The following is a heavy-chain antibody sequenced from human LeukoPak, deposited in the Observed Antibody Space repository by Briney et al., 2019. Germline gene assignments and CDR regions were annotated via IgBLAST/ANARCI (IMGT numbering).Heavy chain of an antibody. CDR2: INPSGGST. J-gene: IGHJ4*02. CDR1: GYTFTSYY. CDR3: ARDPLYSGSARAVDY. Sequence: ASVKVSCKASGYTFTSYYMHWVRQAPGQGLEWMGIINPSGGSTSYAQKFQGRVTITADESTSTAYMELSSLRSEDTAVYYCARDPLYSGSARAVDYWGQGTLVTVSS. V-gene: IGHV1-46*01. D-gene: IGHD1-26*01.